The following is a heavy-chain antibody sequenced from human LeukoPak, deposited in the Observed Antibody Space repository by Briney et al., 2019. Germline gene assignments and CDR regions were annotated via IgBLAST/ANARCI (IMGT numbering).Heavy chain of an antibody. J-gene: IGHJ4*02. D-gene: IGHD5-18*01. CDR2: INHSGST. Sequence: SETLSLTCAVYGGSFSGYYWSWIRQPPGKGLEWIGEINHSGSTNYNPSLKSRVTISVDTSKNQFSLKLSSVTAADTAVYYCARDLGYSYGYSFDYWGQGTLVTVSS. CDR1: GGSFSGYY. CDR3: ARDLGYSYGYSFDY. V-gene: IGHV4-34*01.